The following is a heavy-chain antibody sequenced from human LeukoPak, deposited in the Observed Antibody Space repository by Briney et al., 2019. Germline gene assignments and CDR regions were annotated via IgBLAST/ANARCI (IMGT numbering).Heavy chain of an antibody. V-gene: IGHV1-69*05. CDR3: ATVTYYYDSSGYKTGFDP. Sequence: SVKVSCKASGGTFSSYAISWVRQAPGQGLEWMGRIIPIFGTANYAQKFQGRVTITTDESTSTAYMELSSLRSEDTAVYYCATVTYYYDSSGYKTGFDPWGQGTLVTVSS. J-gene: IGHJ5*02. CDR1: GGTFSSYA. CDR2: IIPIFGTA. D-gene: IGHD3-22*01.